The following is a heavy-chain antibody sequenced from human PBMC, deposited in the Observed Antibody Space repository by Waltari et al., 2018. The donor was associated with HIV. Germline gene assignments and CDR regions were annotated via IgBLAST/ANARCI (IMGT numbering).Heavy chain of an antibody. D-gene: IGHD1-26*01. V-gene: IGHV5-51*03. J-gene: IGHJ4*02. Sequence: EVQLVQSGAEVKKPGQSLTIPCKGSGYSFSNYWIAWVRQMPGRGLEWMGIIYPGDSDTRYSPSFQGQVTISADKSISTAYLQWSSLKASDSALYYCARLTSASYHGGLGYWGQGTLVTVSS. CDR1: GYSFSNYW. CDR3: ARLTSASYHGGLGY. CDR2: IYPGDSDT.